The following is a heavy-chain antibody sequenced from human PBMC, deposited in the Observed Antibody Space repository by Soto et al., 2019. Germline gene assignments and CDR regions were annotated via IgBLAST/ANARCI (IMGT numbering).Heavy chain of an antibody. CDR2: ISGSDDST. CDR1: GFTFSSYA. Sequence: PGGSLRLSCAASGFTFSSYAMSWVRQAPGKGLEWVSVISGSDDSTYYADSVKGRFTISRDNSKNTLYLQMNSLRAEDTAVYYCAKTSSSSTFDDWGQGTLVTVYS. D-gene: IGHD6-6*01. V-gene: IGHV3-23*01. J-gene: IGHJ4*02. CDR3: AKTSSSSTFDD.